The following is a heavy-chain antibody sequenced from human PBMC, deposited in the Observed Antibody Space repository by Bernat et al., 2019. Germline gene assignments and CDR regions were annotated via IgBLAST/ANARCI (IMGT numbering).Heavy chain of an antibody. CDR2: ISSSGSTI. V-gene: IGHV3-48*03. J-gene: IGHJ4*02. CDR1: GFTFSSYE. Sequence: EVQLVESGGGLVQPGGSLRLSCAASGFTFSSYEMNWVRQAQGKGLEWVSYISSSGSTIYYADSVKGRFTISRDNSKNSLYLQMNSLRAEDTAVYYCARDCSGGSCYAFDYWGQGTLVTVSS. CDR3: ARDCSGGSCYAFDY. D-gene: IGHD2-15*01.